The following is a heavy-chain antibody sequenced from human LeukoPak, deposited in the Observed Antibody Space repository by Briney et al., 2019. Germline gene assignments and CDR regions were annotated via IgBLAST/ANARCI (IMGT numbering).Heavy chain of an antibody. Sequence: GWSLRLSCAASGFTFDDYAMHWVRQAPGKGLEWVSGISWNSGSIGYADSVKGRFTISRDNAKNSLYLQMNSLRAEDTALYYCAKDMGGYSYGSPFDYWGQGTLVTVSS. D-gene: IGHD5-18*01. V-gene: IGHV3-9*01. J-gene: IGHJ4*02. CDR3: AKDMGGYSYGSPFDY. CDR2: ISWNSGSI. CDR1: GFTFDDYA.